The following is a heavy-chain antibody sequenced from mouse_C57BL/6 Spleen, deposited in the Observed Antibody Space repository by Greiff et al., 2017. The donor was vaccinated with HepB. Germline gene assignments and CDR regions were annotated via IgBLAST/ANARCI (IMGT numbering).Heavy chain of an antibody. V-gene: IGHV1-81*01. CDR1: GYTFTSYG. CDR3: ARFGDAGLRRLYYAMDY. J-gene: IGHJ4*01. CDR2: IYPRSGNT. Sequence: QVQLQQSGAELARPGASVKLSCKASGYTFTSYGIRWVKQRPGQGLEWIGKIYPRSGNTYYNEKFKGKATLTADKSSSTAYMELRSLTSEDSAVYFCARFGDAGLRRLYYAMDYWGQGTSVTVSS. D-gene: IGHD2-2*01.